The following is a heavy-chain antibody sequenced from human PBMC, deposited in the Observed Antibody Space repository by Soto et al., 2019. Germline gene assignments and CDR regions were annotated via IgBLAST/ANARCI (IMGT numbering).Heavy chain of an antibody. Sequence: QITLKESGPTLVKPTQTLTLTCTVSGFSLSTSGVGVGWIRQSPGKALEWLALIYWGDDKRYSPSLKSRLPNTXDNTKNQVVLTMTNIDPLDAGSYVCAHRGGSASAYWGQGTLVTVSS. D-gene: IGHD6-6*01. CDR2: IYWGDDK. CDR1: GFSLSTSGVG. V-gene: IGHV2-5*02. J-gene: IGHJ4*02. CDR3: AHRGGSASAY.